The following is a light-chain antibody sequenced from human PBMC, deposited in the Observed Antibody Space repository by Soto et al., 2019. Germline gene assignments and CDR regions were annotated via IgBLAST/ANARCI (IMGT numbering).Light chain of an antibody. Sequence: QSVLSQPPSASGTPGQRVTLSCSGSSSNIGRNYIYWYQQLPGTAPKLLIYGNTQRPSGVPDRFSGSKSGTSVSLAISGLRSEDEADYYCAAWDDSLRGYVFGTGTKVTVL. CDR1: SSNIGRNY. V-gene: IGLV1-47*02. J-gene: IGLJ1*01. CDR2: GNT. CDR3: AAWDDSLRGYV.